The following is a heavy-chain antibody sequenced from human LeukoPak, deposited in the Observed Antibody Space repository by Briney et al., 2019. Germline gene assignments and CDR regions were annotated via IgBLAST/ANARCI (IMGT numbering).Heavy chain of an antibody. D-gene: IGHD2-2*01. CDR2: ISAYNGNT. J-gene: IGHJ4*02. CDR1: GYTFTSYG. Sequence: GASVKVSCKTSGYTFTSYGISWVRQAPGQGLEWMGWISAYNGNTNYAQKLQGRVTMTTDTSTSTAYMELRSLSSDDTAVYYCAREANQLPLTGYCSSTSCYPIDYWGQGTLVTVSS. V-gene: IGHV1-18*01. CDR3: AREANQLPLTGYCSSTSCYPIDY.